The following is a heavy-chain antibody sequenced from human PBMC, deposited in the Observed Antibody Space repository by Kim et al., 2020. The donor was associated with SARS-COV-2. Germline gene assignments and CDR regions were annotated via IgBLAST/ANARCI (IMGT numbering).Heavy chain of an antibody. CDR3: TTVEGQLATSTGYFDL. V-gene: IGHV3-15*01. J-gene: IGHJ2*01. D-gene: IGHD6-6*01. Sequence: PVKGRFTISRDDSKNTLYLQMNSLKTEDTAVYYCTTVEGQLATSTGYFDLWGRGTLVTVSS.